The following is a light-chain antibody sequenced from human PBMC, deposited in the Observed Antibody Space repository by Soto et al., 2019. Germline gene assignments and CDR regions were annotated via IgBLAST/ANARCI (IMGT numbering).Light chain of an antibody. V-gene: IGLV2-14*01. J-gene: IGLJ1*01. CDR2: ASS. Sequence: QSALTQPASVSGSPGQSITISCTGTSSDVGGYNYVSWYQHHPGKAPRLMIYASSNRPSGVSHRFSGSRSGNTASLTISGLQAEDEADYYCSSYTSGTTLYVFGTGTKVTLL. CDR1: SSDVGGYNY. CDR3: SSYTSGTTLYV.